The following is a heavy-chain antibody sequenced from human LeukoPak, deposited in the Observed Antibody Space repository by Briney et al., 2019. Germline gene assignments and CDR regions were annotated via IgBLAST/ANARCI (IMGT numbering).Heavy chain of an antibody. CDR2: IIPIYGTA. CDR1: GGTFSNYP. Sequence: SVKVSYKISGGTFSNYPIVWVRQAPGRGLEWLGGIIPIYGTANYVEKVQGRFSLTAHESTATAYMELTSLTSDDTAMYFCATYTGGYNYWWFDIWGQGTLVTVSS. V-gene: IGHV1-69*01. D-gene: IGHD5-24*01. J-gene: IGHJ5*02. CDR3: ATYTGGYNYWWFDI.